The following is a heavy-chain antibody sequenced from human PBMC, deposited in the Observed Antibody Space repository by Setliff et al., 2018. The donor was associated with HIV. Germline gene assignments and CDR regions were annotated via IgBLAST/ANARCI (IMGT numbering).Heavy chain of an antibody. CDR2: FDPEDGET. CDR3: ARGGYYTSGTWFDP. J-gene: IGHJ5*02. D-gene: IGHD3-10*01. CDR1: GYTLTELS. V-gene: IGHV1-24*01. Sequence: GASVKVSRKVSGYTLTELSMHWVRQAPGKGLEWMGGFDPEDGETIYAQKFQGRVTMTRDTSTSTTYLELDRLTYDDTAIYYCARGGYYTSGTWFDPWGQGTLVTVSS.